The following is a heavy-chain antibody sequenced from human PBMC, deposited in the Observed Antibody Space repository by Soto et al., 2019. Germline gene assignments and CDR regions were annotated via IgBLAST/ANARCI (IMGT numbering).Heavy chain of an antibody. CDR2: ISAFDGDT. CDR1: GYTFTSYG. D-gene: IGHD6-25*01. CDR3: TREAGWQRMVPDD. V-gene: IGHV1-18*04. Sequence: QVHLVQSGSEVKKPGASVNVSCKAFGYTFTSYGFSWVRQVPGQGLEWQGWISAFDGDTEYAQTMKGRLTVTTETTTSSVPRELRRLTPADTAGYYCTREAGWQRMVPDDWGQGTLVTVS. J-gene: IGHJ4*02.